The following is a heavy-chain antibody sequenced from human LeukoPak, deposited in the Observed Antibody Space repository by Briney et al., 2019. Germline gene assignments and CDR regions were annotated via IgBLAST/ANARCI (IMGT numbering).Heavy chain of an antibody. CDR1: GYSISSGYY. D-gene: IGHD3-3*01. V-gene: IGHV4-38-2*01. J-gene: IGHJ3*02. CDR3: ARPKSTYYTDAFDI. Sequence: KTSETLSLTCAVSGYSISSGYYWGWIRQPPGEGLEWIGSIYHSGSTYYNPSLQSRVTISVDTSKNQFSLKLSSVTAADTAVYYCARPKSTYYTDAFDIWGQGTMVTVSS. CDR2: IYHSGST.